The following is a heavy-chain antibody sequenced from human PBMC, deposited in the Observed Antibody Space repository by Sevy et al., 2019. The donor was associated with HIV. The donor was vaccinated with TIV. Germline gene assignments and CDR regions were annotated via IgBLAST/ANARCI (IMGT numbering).Heavy chain of an antibody. D-gene: IGHD2-15*01. CDR3: TTAYCSGGSCYYGWFDP. CDR2: IKRKTDGGTP. Sequence: GGSLRLSCAASGFTFSNAWMSWVRQAPGKGLEWVGRIKRKTDGGTPDYAAPVKGRFTIQRDDSKHTLYLQMNSLKTEDTAVYYCTTAYCSGGSCYYGWFDPWGQGTLVTVSS. J-gene: IGHJ5*02. CDR1: GFTFSNAW. V-gene: IGHV3-15*01.